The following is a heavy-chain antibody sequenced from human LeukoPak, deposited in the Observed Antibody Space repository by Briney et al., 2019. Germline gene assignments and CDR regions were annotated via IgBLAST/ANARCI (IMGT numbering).Heavy chain of an antibody. V-gene: IGHV3-48*03. CDR2: ISSSGSTI. D-gene: IGHD3-10*01. J-gene: IGHJ5*02. Sequence: GGSLRLSCAASGFTFGTCAMNWVRQAPGKGLEWVSYISSSGSTIYYADSVKGRFTISRDNAKNSLYLQMNSLRAEDTAVYYCASYCSSTSCYHYYGSGSYYSWGQGTLVTVSS. CDR1: GFTFGTCA. CDR3: ASYCSSTSCYHYYGSGSYYS.